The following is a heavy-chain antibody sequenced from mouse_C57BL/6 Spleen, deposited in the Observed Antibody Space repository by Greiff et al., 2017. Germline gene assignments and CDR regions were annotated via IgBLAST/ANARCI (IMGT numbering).Heavy chain of an antibody. D-gene: IGHD2-14*01. J-gene: IGHJ4*01. CDR1: GYTFTSYW. V-gene: IGHV1-50*01. Sequence: QVQLQQSGAELVKPGASVKLSCKASGYTFTSYWMQWVKQRPGQGLEWIGEIDPSDSYTNYNQKFKGKATLTVDTSSSTAYMQLSSLTSEDSAVYYCARRGYPYAMDYWGQGTSVTVSS. CDR2: IDPSDSYT. CDR3: ARRGYPYAMDY.